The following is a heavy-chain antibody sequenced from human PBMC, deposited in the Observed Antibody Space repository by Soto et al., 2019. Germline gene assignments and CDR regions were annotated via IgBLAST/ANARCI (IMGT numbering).Heavy chain of an antibody. Sequence: ASEKVSCKTSGYTFSNYAISWVRQAPGQGLEWMGWISSYNSNNGDTKSAQMLQGRVTMTIDTSATTAYMELRSLRSDDTAVYYCARAELERGEVGYFGMDVWGQGTAVTVYS. CDR1: GYTFSNYA. CDR2: ISSYNSNNGDT. V-gene: IGHV1-18*04. J-gene: IGHJ6*02. D-gene: IGHD1-1*01. CDR3: ARAELERGEVGYFGMDV.